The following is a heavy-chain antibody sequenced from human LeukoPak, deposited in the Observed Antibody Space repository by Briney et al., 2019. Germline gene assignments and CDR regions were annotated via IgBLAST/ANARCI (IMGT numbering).Heavy chain of an antibody. CDR2: ISWNSGSI. J-gene: IGHJ4*02. CDR1: GFTFDDYA. Sequence: QSGGSLRLSCAASGFTFDDYAMHWVRQAPGKGLEWVSGISWNSGSIGYADSVKGRFTISRDNAKNSLYLQMNSLRAEDTALYYCAKDMGDYVWGLFDYWGQGTLVTVSS. V-gene: IGHV3-9*01. D-gene: IGHD3-16*01. CDR3: AKDMGDYVWGLFDY.